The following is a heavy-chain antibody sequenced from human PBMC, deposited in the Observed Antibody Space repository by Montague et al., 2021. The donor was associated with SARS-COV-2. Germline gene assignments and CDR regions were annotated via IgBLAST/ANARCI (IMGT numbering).Heavy chain of an antibody. Sequence: SETLSLTCTVSGGSIRTSSYYWGWICQPPGKGLDWIGSIYYSGSTYYNPSLKSRVTISVDTSKNQFSPKLSSVTAADTAVYYCAMRGGALDAFDIWGQGTMVIVSS. D-gene: IGHD4-17*01. J-gene: IGHJ3*02. CDR2: IYYSGST. V-gene: IGHV4-39*01. CDR1: GGSIRTSSYY. CDR3: AMRGGALDAFDI.